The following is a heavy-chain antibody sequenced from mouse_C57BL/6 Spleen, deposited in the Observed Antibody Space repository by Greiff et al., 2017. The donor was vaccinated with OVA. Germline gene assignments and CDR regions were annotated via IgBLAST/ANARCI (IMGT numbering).Heavy chain of an antibody. CDR2: IDPSDSYT. Sequence: QVQLQQPGAELVMPGASVKLSCKASGYTFTSYWMHWVKQRPGQGLEWIGEIDPSDSYTNYNQKFKGKSTLTVDKSSSTAYMQLSSLTSEDSAVSDCARGTTVTARGVDMDYWGQGTSVTVSS. CDR3: ARGTTVTARGVDMDY. CDR1: GYTFTSYW. J-gene: IGHJ4*01. V-gene: IGHV1-69*01. D-gene: IGHD1-1*01.